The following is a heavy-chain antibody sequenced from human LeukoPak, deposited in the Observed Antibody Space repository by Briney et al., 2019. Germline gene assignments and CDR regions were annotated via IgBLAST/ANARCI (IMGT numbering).Heavy chain of an antibody. D-gene: IGHD3-10*01. CDR1: GGSISSSSYY. CDR2: IYYSGST. V-gene: IGHV4-39*01. Sequence: PSETLSLTCTVSGGSISSSSYYWGWLRQPPGPELEWIGSIYYSGSTYYNPSLKSRDAISVDTSRNQFSLKLSSVTAADTAVYYCARVDSWGSGSHDYSGQGTLVTVSS. J-gene: IGHJ4*02. CDR3: ARVDSWGSGSHDY.